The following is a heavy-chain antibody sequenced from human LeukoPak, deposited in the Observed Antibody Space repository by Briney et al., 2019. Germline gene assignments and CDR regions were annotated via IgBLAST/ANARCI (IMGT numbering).Heavy chain of an antibody. Sequence: PGGSLSLSCSASGFTFSSYVMSWVRQAPGKGLEWVSTLSNSGGSTYYADSVKGRFTISRDNSKNALYLQMNSLRGEDTAVYYCARDHAADIVATGEDYWGQGPLVTVSS. V-gene: IGHV3-23*01. CDR3: ARDHAADIVATGEDY. CDR1: GFTFSSYV. CDR2: LSNSGGST. J-gene: IGHJ4*02. D-gene: IGHD5-12*01.